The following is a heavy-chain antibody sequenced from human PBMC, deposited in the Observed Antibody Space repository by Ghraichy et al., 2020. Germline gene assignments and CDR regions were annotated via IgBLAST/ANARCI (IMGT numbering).Heavy chain of an antibody. J-gene: IGHJ6*03. CDR3: AKDDSGYDYMAYYYYYHYMDV. Sequence: GESPNISCAASGFTFSSYAMSWVRQAPGKGLEWVSAISASGGNTYYADSVKGRFTISRDNSKKTLYLQMNSLRAEDTAVYYCAKDDSGYDYMAYYYYYHYMDVWGKGTTVTVSS. CDR2: ISASGGNT. V-gene: IGHV3-23*01. D-gene: IGHD5-12*01. CDR1: GFTFSSYA.